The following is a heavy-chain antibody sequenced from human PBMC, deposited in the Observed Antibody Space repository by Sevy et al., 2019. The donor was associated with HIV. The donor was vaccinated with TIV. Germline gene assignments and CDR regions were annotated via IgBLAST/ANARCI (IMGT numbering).Heavy chain of an antibody. J-gene: IGHJ6*02. D-gene: IGHD2-8*01. CDR3: ARGRKTTQEWLEELDYYYGVDV. CDR2: RRYDGSNK. CDR1: GFTFSTYD. V-gene: IGHV3-30*02. Sequence: GGSLRLSCAASGFTFSTYDMHWVRRAPGKGLEWVACRRYDGSNKYYADSVRGRFTISRDNSKNTLYLQMNSLRAEDTAVYYCARGRKTTQEWLEELDYYYGVDVWGQGTTVTVSS.